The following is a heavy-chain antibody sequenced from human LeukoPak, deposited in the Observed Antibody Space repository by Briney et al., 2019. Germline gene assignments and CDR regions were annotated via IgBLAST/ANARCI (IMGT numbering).Heavy chain of an antibody. Sequence: ASVKVSCKASGYTFTGYYMHWVRQAPGQGLEWMGWIIPNSGGTNYAQKFQGRVTMTRDTSISTVYMELSRLRSDDTAVYYCARYTSGWPLDYWGQGTLVTVSS. CDR3: ARYTSGWPLDY. CDR2: IIPNSGGT. CDR1: GYTFTGYY. V-gene: IGHV1-2*02. D-gene: IGHD6-19*01. J-gene: IGHJ4*02.